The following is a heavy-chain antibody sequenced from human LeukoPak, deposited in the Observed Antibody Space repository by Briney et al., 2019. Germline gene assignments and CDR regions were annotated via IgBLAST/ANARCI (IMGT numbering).Heavy chain of an antibody. Sequence: GGSLRLSCAASGFTFSSYAMSWVRQAPGKGLEWVASISGSGNSTYYADSVKGRFTISRDNSKNTLYLQMHSLRAEDTAVYYCARNMVRIDYWGQGTLVTVSS. CDR1: GFTFSSYA. CDR2: ISGSGNST. J-gene: IGHJ4*02. CDR3: ARNMVRIDY. D-gene: IGHD3-10*01. V-gene: IGHV3-23*01.